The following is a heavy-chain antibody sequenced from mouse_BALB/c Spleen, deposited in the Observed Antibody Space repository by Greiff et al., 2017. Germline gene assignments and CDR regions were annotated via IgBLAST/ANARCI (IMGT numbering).Heavy chain of an antibody. CDR1: GFTFTDYY. D-gene: IGHD3-1*01. Sequence: EVHLVESGGGLVQPGGSLRLSCATSGFTFTDYYMSWVRQPPGKALEWLGFIRNKANGYTTEYSASVKGRFTISRDNSQSILYLQMNTLRAEDSATYYCARDIGWFAYWGQGTLVTVSA. CDR3: ARDIGWFAY. V-gene: IGHV7-3*02. CDR2: IRNKANGYTT. J-gene: IGHJ3*01.